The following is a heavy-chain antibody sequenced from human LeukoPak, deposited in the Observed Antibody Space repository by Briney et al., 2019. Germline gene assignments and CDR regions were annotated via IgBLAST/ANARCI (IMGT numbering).Heavy chain of an antibody. CDR1: GGSLSSYY. V-gene: IGHV4-4*07. D-gene: IGHD2-2*01. CDR2: INTSGST. Sequence: PSETLSLTCTVSGGSLSSYYWNWIRQPAGKGLEWIGRINTSGSTNYNPSLKSRVTMSVDTSKNQFSLKLSSVTAADTAVYYCARLYCSSTSCSRGAFDYWGQGTLVTVSS. CDR3: ARLYCSSTSCSRGAFDY. J-gene: IGHJ4*02.